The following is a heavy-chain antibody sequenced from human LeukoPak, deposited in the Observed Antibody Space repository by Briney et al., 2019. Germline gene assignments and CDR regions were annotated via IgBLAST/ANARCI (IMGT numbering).Heavy chain of an antibody. CDR2: INPNSGGT. Sequence: ASVKVSCKASGYTFIGYHIHWVRQAPGQGLEWMGRINPNSGGTNYAQKFQVRVTMTRDTSISTAYMELSRLRSDDTAVYYCARLAAAGYDWGQGTLVTVSS. CDR1: GYTFIGYH. D-gene: IGHD6-13*01. V-gene: IGHV1-2*06. CDR3: ARLAAAGYD. J-gene: IGHJ4*02.